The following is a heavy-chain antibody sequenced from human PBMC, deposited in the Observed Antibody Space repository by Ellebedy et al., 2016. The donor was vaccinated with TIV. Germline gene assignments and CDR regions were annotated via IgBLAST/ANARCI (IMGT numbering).Heavy chain of an antibody. CDR1: GDTFNNYY. CDR3: ASSSYSSGWYDPPNWFDP. V-gene: IGHV1-46*02. CDR2: INPSGGTA. D-gene: IGHD6-19*01. Sequence: ASVKVSXXTFGDTFNNYYIHWVRQAPGQGLEWMGVINPSGGTATYAQKFQGRVTMTRDRPTSMVYMEMSSLRSEDTAVYYCASSSYSSGWYDPPNWFDPWGQGTLVTVSS. J-gene: IGHJ5*02.